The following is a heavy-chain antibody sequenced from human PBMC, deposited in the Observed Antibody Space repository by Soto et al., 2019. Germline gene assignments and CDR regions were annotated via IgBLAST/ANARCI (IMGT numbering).Heavy chain of an antibody. V-gene: IGHV3-15*05. CDR3: TTDDYYYYYMDV. CDR2: IKSKTDGGTT. J-gene: IGHJ6*03. CDR1: GFTFSSYS. Sequence: PGGSLRLSCAASGFTFSSYSMNWVRQAPGKGLEWVGRIKSKTDGGTTDYAAPVKGRFTISRDDSKNTLYLQMNSLKTEDTAVYYCTTDDYYYYYMDVWGKGTTVTVSS.